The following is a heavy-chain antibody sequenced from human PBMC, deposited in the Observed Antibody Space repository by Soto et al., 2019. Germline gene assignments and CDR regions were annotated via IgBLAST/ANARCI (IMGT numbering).Heavy chain of an antibody. J-gene: IGHJ5*02. CDR2: IYYSGST. V-gene: IGHV4-59*01. Sequence: SETLPLTYTVAGGSISTYYWSWIRQPPGKGLEWIGYIYYSGSTNYNPSLKSRVTISLDTSKNQFSLRLSFVTAADTAVYYCARETYSSGWYYWFDPWGQGTLVTVSS. D-gene: IGHD6-19*01. CDR1: GGSISTYY. CDR3: ARETYSSGWYYWFDP.